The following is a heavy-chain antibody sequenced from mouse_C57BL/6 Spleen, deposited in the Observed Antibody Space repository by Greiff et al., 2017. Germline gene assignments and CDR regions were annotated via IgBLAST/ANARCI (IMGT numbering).Heavy chain of an antibody. CDR1: GFTFTSYW. J-gene: IGHJ1*03. Sequence: VQLQQPGAELVKPGASVKLSCKASGFTFTSYWMQWVKQRPGQGLEWIGEIDPSDSYTNYNKKFKGKATLTVDTSSSTAYMQLSSLTSEDSAVYYGATIYYGNYGYFDVWGTGTTVTVSS. V-gene: IGHV1-50*01. CDR2: IDPSDSYT. D-gene: IGHD2-1*01. CDR3: ATIYYGNYGYFDV.